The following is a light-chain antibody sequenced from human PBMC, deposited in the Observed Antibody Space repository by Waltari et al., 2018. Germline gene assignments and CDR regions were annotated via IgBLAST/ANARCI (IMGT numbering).Light chain of an antibody. J-gene: IGKJ4*01. Sequence: DIVMTQTPLSSPVTLGHPASISCRSSQSLADSSGIPSLSWLQQRPGQPPRLLIYKISNRFSGVPDRFTGSGAGTDFTLKISRVEAEDVGVYYCMHAIEVLTFGGGTKVEIK. CDR3: MHAIEVLT. CDR2: KIS. CDR1: QSLADSSGIPS. V-gene: IGKV2-24*01.